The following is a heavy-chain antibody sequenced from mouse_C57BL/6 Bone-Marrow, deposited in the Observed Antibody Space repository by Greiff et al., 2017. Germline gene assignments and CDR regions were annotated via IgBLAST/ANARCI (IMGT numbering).Heavy chain of an antibody. CDR3: ARDLHYYGSIYYFDY. CDR1: GYTFTSYW. CDR2: IYPSDSEN. Sequence: QVQLQQPGAELVRPGFSVKLSCKASGYTFTSYWMDWVKQRPGQGLEWIGNIYPSDSENHYNQKFKDKATLTVDKSSSTAYMQLSSLTSEDSAVYYCARDLHYYGSIYYFDYWGQGTTLTVSS. J-gene: IGHJ2*01. D-gene: IGHD1-1*01. V-gene: IGHV1-61*01.